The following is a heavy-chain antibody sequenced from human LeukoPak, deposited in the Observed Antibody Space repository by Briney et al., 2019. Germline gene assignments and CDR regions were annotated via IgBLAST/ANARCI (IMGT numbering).Heavy chain of an antibody. CDR1: GFTFSSYA. CDR2: IRGSGGNT. D-gene: IGHD3-9*01. CDR3: VKGAHYDILTGYRLLKVDP. V-gene: IGHV3-23*01. J-gene: IGHJ5*02. Sequence: PGGSLRLSCAASGFTFSSYALSWVRQAPGKGLEWVSAIRGSGGNTYYADSVKGRFTISRDNSKNTLYLQMDSLGAEDTAVYYCVKGAHYDILTGYRLLKVDPWGQGTLVTVSS.